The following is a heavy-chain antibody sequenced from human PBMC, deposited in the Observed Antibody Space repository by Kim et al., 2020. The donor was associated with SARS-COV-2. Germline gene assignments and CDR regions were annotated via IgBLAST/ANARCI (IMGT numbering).Heavy chain of an antibody. Sequence: SETLSLTCTVSGGSISSSSYYWGCLRHPPGMGLVWLVSIYYSGCTYYNPSLKNRVTISLDTSTNHFSLLLSSITDADTAVDYCARLFRYFDLPMYCFDP. V-gene: IGHV4-39*01. CDR1: GGSISSSSYY. J-gene: IGHJ5*02. D-gene: IGHD3-9*01. CDR3: ARLFRYFDLPMYCFDP. CDR2: IYYSGCT.